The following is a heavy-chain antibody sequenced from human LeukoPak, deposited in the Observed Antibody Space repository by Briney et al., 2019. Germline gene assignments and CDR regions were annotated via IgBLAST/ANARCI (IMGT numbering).Heavy chain of an antibody. J-gene: IGHJ5*02. Sequence: SETLSLTCAVYGGSFSGYYWSWIRQPPGKGLEWIGYIYYSGSTNYNPSLKSRVTISVDTSKNQFSLKLSSVTAADTAVYYCARDLDYYDSSGYYVGWFDPWGQGTLVTVSS. V-gene: IGHV4-59*01. CDR1: GGSFSGYY. CDR2: IYYSGST. D-gene: IGHD3-22*01. CDR3: ARDLDYYDSSGYYVGWFDP.